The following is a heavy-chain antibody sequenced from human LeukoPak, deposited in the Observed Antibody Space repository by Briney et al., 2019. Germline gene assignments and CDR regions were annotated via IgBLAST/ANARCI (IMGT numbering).Heavy chain of an antibody. CDR3: ARSDGSGSYPKYYYYGMDV. CDR1: GFTFSSYW. Sequence: PGGSLRLSCAASGFTFSSYWMSWVRQDPGKGLEWVANIKQDGSENYVDSVKGRFTISRDNAKNSLYLQMNSLRAEDTAVYYCARSDGSGSYPKYYYYGMDVWGQGTTVTVSS. CDR2: IKQDGSE. D-gene: IGHD3-10*01. V-gene: IGHV3-7*01. J-gene: IGHJ6*02.